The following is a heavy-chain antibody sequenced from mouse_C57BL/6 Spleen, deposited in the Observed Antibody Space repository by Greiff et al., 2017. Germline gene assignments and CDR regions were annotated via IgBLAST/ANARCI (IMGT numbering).Heavy chain of an antibody. CDR2: IYPGDGDT. V-gene: IGHV1-82*01. Sequence: VQLQQSGPELVKPGASVKISCKASGYAFSSSWMNWVKQRPGKGLEWIGRIYPGDGDTTYNGKFKGKATLTADKSSSTAYMQLSSLTSEDSAVYFCARSGYSNPYYAMDYWGQGTSVTVSS. J-gene: IGHJ4*01. CDR1: GYAFSSSW. D-gene: IGHD2-5*01. CDR3: ARSGYSNPYYAMDY.